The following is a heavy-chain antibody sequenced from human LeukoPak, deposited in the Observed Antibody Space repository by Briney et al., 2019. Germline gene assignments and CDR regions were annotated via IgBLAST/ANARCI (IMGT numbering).Heavy chain of an antibody. Sequence: ASVKVSCKASGYSFTSYGFNWVRQATGQGLEWMGWINPNSGNTGYAQKFQGRVTMTRNTSISTAYMELSSLRSEDTAVYYCARGHYPSAQEPIVVVVAATPPFDPWGQGTLVTVSS. CDR2: INPNSGNT. CDR1: GYSFTSYG. V-gene: IGHV1-8*02. J-gene: IGHJ5*02. CDR3: ARGHYPSAQEPIVVVVAATPPFDP. D-gene: IGHD2-15*01.